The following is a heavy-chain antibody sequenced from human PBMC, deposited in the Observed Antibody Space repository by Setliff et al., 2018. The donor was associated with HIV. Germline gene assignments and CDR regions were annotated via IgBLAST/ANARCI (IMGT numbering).Heavy chain of an antibody. J-gene: IGHJ4*02. CDR3: AGVSSQFSEWRKDYFEY. Sequence: ASVKVSCKASGYTLTDFYIHWVRQAPGQGLEWMGWITPNSGGTEYAGKFQGRVTLTRDPSINTAYMEVTRLTSDDTAVYYCAGVSSQFSEWRKDYFEYWGRGSLVTVSS. V-gene: IGHV1-2*02. CDR2: ITPNSGGT. D-gene: IGHD3-3*01. CDR1: GYTLTDFY.